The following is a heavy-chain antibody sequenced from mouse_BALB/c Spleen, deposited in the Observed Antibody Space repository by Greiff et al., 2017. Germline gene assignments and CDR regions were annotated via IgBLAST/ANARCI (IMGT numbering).Heavy chain of an antibody. Sequence: VQLQQSGAELMKPGASVKISCKATGYTFSSYWIEWVKQRPGHGLEWIGEILPGSGSTNYNEKFKGKATFTADTSSNTAYMQLSSLTSEDSAVYYCARRGNWDGGDYWGQGTTLTVSS. CDR1: GYTFSSYW. CDR3: ARRGNWDGGDY. D-gene: IGHD4-1*01. J-gene: IGHJ2*01. V-gene: IGHV1-9*01. CDR2: ILPGSGST.